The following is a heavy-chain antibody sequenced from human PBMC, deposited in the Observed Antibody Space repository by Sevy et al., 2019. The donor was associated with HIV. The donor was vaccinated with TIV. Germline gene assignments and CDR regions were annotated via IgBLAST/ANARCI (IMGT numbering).Heavy chain of an antibody. V-gene: IGHV1-8*01. CDR3: AGDYSSSLNYYYYYGMDV. CDR1: GYTFTSYD. CDR2: MNPNSGNT. Sequence: ASVKVSCKASGYTFTSYDINWVRQATGQGLEWMGWMNPNSGNTGYAQKFQGRVTMTRNTSISTAYMELSSLRSEETAVYYCAGDYSSSLNYYYYYGMDVWGQGTTVTVSS. D-gene: IGHD6-13*01. J-gene: IGHJ6*02.